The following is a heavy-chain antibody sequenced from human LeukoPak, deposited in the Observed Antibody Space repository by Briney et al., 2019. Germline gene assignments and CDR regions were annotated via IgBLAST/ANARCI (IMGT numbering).Heavy chain of an antibody. CDR3: ARDSSDSSGWYEGWFDP. V-gene: IGHV3-48*03. CDR2: ITSSGTNI. J-gene: IGHJ5*02. CDR1: GFTFSRYE. D-gene: IGHD6-19*01. Sequence: QTGGSLSLSCAPSGFTFSRYEMNWVRQAPGKGREWVSYITSSGTNIYYADSVKGRFTVSRDNDKNSLYMQMNSLRAEDTAVYYCARDSSDSSGWYEGWFDPWGQGTLVTVSS.